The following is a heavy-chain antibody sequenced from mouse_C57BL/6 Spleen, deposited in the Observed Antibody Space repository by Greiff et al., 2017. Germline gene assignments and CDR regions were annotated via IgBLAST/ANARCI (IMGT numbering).Heavy chain of an antibody. J-gene: IGHJ4*01. CDR3: ARHEEERLRSYAMDY. V-gene: IGHV1-62-2*01. D-gene: IGHD1-1*01. CDR2: FYPGSGSR. Sequence: VQLQQSGAELVKPGASVKLSCKASGYTFTESTIHWVKRRSGQGLEWIGWFYPGSGSRKYNEKFKDKATLTADKSSSTGDKELSRLTAEDYAVYFCARHEEERLRSYAMDYWGQGTSVTVSS. CDR1: GYTFTEST.